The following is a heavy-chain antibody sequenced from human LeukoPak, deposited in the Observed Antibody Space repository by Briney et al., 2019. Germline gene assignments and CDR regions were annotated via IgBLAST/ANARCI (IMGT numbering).Heavy chain of an antibody. Sequence: PGRSLRLSCAASGFTFSSYAMHWVRQAPGKGLEWVAVISYDGSNKYYADSVKGRFTISRDNSKNTLYLQMNSLRAEDTAVYYCARDGDDPFDYWGQGTLVTVSS. CDR3: ARDGDDPFDY. D-gene: IGHD7-27*01. CDR1: GFTFSSYA. CDR2: ISYDGSNK. J-gene: IGHJ4*02. V-gene: IGHV3-30-3*01.